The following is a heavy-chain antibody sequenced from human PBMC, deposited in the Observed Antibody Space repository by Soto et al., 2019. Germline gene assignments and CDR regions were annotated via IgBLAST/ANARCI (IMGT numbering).Heavy chain of an antibody. CDR3: ARSWFGHQVHWFDS. Sequence: PSETLSLTCAVYGGSFSGYYWSWIRQPPGKGLEWIGEINHSGSTNYNPSLKSRITINPDTSKNQFSLHLNSVTLEDTAVYYCARSWFGHQVHWFDSWGQGTLVTVSS. CDR1: GGSFSGYY. D-gene: IGHD3-16*01. J-gene: IGHJ5*01. CDR2: INHSGST. V-gene: IGHV4-34*01.